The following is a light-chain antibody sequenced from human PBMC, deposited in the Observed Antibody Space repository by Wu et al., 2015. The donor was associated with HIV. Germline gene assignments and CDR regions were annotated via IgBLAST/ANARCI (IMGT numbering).Light chain of an antibody. V-gene: IGKV1-27*01. CDR1: QSISKY. Sequence: DIQMTQSPSSLSTSVGDRVTITCRASQSISKYLNWYQQKPGKGPNLLIYAASSLQSGVPSRFSGSESGTDFTLTISSLQPEDVATYYCQKYNTAPWTFGQGTKVEMK. CDR3: QKYNTAPWT. CDR2: AAS. J-gene: IGKJ1*01.